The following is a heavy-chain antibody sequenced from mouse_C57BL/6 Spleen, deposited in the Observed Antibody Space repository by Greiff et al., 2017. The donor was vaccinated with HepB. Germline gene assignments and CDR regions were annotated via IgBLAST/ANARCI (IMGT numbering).Heavy chain of an antibody. CDR3: AREGVTTDFDY. D-gene: IGHD2-2*01. Sequence: QVQLKQSGPELVKPGASVKISCKASGYAFSSSWMNWVKQRPGKGLEWIGRIYPGDGDTNYNGKFKGKATLTADKSSSTAYMQLSSLTSEDSAVYCCAREGVTTDFDYWGQGTTLTVSS. J-gene: IGHJ2*01. CDR2: IYPGDGDT. CDR1: GYAFSSSW. V-gene: IGHV1-82*01.